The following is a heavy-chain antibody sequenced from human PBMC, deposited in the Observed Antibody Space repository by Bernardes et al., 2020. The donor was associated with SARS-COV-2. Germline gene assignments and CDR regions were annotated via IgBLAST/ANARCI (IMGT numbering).Heavy chain of an antibody. CDR3: ARGYDYNNYIDY. Sequence: SETLSLTCTVAGGSISSSSYYWGWNRQPPGKGLEWNGSIYYSGSTYYNPSPKSRVTISVDTSKNQFSLKLSSVTAADTAVYYCARGYDYNNYIDYWGQGTLVTVSS. CDR1: GGSISSSSYY. D-gene: IGHD4-4*01. V-gene: IGHV4-39*01. J-gene: IGHJ4*02. CDR2: IYYSGST.